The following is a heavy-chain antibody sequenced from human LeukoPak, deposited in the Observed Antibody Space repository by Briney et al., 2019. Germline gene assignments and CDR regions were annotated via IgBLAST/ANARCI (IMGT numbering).Heavy chain of an antibody. CDR1: GGTFSSYA. V-gene: IGHV1-69*13. CDR3: ARDLPGYSYGYGDYYYYGMDV. CDR2: IIPIFGTA. Sequence: SVKVSCKASGGTFSSYAISWVRQAPGQGLEWMGGIIPIFGTANYAQKFQGRVTITADESTSTAYMELSSLRSEDTAVYYCARDLPGYSYGYGDYYYYGMDVWGQGTTVTVSS. J-gene: IGHJ6*02. D-gene: IGHD5-18*01.